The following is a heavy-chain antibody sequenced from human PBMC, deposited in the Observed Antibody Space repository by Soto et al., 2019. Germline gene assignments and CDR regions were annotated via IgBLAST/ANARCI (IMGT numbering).Heavy chain of an antibody. CDR2: IYYSGST. CDR3: ARSSHRFDNWFDP. CDR1: GVSISSYY. J-gene: IGHJ5*02. D-gene: IGHD2-2*01. Sequence: SETLSLTCTVSGVSISSYYWSWLRQPPGKGLEWIGYIYYSGSTNYNPSLKSRVTISVDTSKNQFSLKLSSVTAADTAVYYCARSSHRFDNWFDPWGQGTLVTVSS. V-gene: IGHV4-59*01.